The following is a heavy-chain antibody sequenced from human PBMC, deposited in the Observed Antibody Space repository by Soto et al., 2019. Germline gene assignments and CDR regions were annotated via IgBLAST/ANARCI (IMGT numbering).Heavy chain of an antibody. Sequence: GGSLRLSCSASGFTFITYAIHFFRHSPFKGLEYVSAISTNGGSTYSVDSVKGRFTISRDNSKNTLYLQMSSLRVEDTAVYYCVKTRVAVRGLMGYYYGMDVWGQGTTVTVSS. CDR3: VKTRVAVRGLMGYYYGMDV. J-gene: IGHJ6*02. CDR2: ISTNGGST. CDR1: GFTFITYA. D-gene: IGHD3-10*01. V-gene: IGHV3-64D*06.